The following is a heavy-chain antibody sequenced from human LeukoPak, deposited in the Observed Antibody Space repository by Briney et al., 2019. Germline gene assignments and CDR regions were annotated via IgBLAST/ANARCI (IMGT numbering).Heavy chain of an antibody. CDR2: ITGKSSGT. V-gene: IGHV3-23*05. Sequence: GGSLTLSCSASGFTFNDNVMSWARQAPGKGLEWVSSITGKSSGTFSADSVKGRFTISRDNSKNTLFLQMDSLRADDTAMYYCAKSRDPLQLWLPDYDVWGQGTMVTVSS. D-gene: IGHD5-18*01. CDR3: AKSRDPLQLWLPDYDV. J-gene: IGHJ3*01. CDR1: GFTFNDNV.